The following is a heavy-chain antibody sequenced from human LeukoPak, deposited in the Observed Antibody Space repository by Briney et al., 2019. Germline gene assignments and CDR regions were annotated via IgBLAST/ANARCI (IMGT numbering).Heavy chain of an antibody. D-gene: IGHD2-2*01. V-gene: IGHV3-33*08. CDR2: IWYDGSNR. Sequence: PGGSLRLSCAASGFTFSSYGMHWVRQAPGKGLEWVAVIWYDGSNRYYADSVKGRFTISRDNSKNTLYLQMNSLRAEDTAVYYCARGETIVVVPAASTGELDYWGQGTLVTVSS. CDR3: ARGETIVVVPAASTGELDY. J-gene: IGHJ4*02. CDR1: GFTFSSYG.